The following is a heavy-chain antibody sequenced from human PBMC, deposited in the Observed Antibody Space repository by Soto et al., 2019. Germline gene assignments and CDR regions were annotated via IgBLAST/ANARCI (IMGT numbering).Heavy chain of an antibody. D-gene: IGHD2-2*01. CDR1: VFTFSSYS. V-gene: IGHV3-30*18. CDR3: AKVRRVYCSSTSCPSQIDY. CDR2: LSYEGSNK. J-gene: IGHJ4*02. Sequence: GGSLLLSFAASVFTFSSYSMHCVRQAPGEGLDWVAVLSYEGSNKYDGDSVMGRLTISRDNSKNTLYLQMNSLRAEDTAVYYCAKVRRVYCSSTSCPSQIDYWGQGT.